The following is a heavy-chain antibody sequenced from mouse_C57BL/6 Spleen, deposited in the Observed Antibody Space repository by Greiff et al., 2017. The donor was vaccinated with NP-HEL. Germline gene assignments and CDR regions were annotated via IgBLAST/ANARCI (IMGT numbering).Heavy chain of an antibody. Sequence: QVQLQQPGAELVMPGASVKLSCKASGYTFTSYWMHWVKQRPGQGLEWIGEIDPSDSYTNYNQKFKGKSTLTVDKSSSTAYMQLSSLTSEDSAVYYCARGGDSNYDAMDYWGQGTSVTVSS. CDR1: GYTFTSYW. CDR3: ARGGDSNYDAMDY. J-gene: IGHJ4*01. V-gene: IGHV1-69*01. CDR2: IDPSDSYT. D-gene: IGHD2-5*01.